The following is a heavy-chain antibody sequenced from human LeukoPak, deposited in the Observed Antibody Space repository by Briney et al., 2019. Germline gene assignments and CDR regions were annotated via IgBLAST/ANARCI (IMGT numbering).Heavy chain of an antibody. CDR1: GDSISSGSYS. D-gene: IGHD2-2*01. CDR2: IYPRGST. Sequence: PSQTLSLTCAVSGDSISSGSYSWSWIRQPPGKGLEWIGYIYPRGSTYYNPSLKSRVILSLDKSANQFSLNLSSVTAADTAVYYCARYQMGDVAVPVRQPRPPPPRFFDSWGRGILVTVSS. CDR3: ARYQMGDVAVPVRQPRPPPPRFFDS. J-gene: IGHJ4*02. V-gene: IGHV4-30-2*01.